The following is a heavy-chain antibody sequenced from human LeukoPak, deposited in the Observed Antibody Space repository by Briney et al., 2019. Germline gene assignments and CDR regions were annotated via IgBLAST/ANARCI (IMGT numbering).Heavy chain of an antibody. CDR2: IHYSGST. CDR1: GGTISSYY. D-gene: IGHD6-19*01. J-gene: IGHJ4*02. CDR3: ARWYSSGWAFDY. Sequence: SETLSLTCTVSGGTISSYYWNWIRQPSGKGLEWIGYIHYSGSTKYNPSLKSRVTISVDTSKNQFSLKPSSVTAADTAVYYCARWYSSGWAFDYWGQGTLVTVSS. V-gene: IGHV4-59*08.